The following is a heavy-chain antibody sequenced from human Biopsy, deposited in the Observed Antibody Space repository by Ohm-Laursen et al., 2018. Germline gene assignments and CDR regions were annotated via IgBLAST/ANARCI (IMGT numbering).Heavy chain of an antibody. CDR1: GFIFSTYT. V-gene: IGHV3-21*04. D-gene: IGHD2-15*01. Sequence: SLRLSCAASGFIFSTYTMNWVRQAPGEGLEWVSSISSRSSDIYYADSVKGRFTISRDSSKNTVYLQMSSLTAEDTAVYFCARGRTEVAADTFDIWGQGTMVTVSS. CDR2: ISSRSSDI. CDR3: ARGRTEVAADTFDI. J-gene: IGHJ3*02.